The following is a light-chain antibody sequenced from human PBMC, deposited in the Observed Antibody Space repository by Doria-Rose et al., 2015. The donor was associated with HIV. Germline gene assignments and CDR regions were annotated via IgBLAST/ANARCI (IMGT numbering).Light chain of an antibody. V-gene: IGKV3-20*01. CDR2: DGS. Sequence: TQSPGTLSLSPGERATLSCGASQSFSSTYLAWYQQKPGQAPCLLIYDGSTRATGIPDRFSASGSGTDFTLTINRLEPEDFALYYCHQYGTSWTFGQGTKVEI. J-gene: IGKJ1*01. CDR3: HQYGTSWT. CDR1: QSFSSTY.